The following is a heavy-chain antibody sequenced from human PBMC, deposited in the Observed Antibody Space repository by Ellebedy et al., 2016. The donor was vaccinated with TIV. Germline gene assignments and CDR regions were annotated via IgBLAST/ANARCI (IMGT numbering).Heavy chain of an antibody. CDR1: GFTFADYA. Sequence: GGSLRLXXAASGFTFADYAMHWVRQAPGKGLEWVSGINWNSGRIDYADSVKGRFTISRDNAKNSLYLQMNSLRPEDTALYFRAKDIRYCGGDCYEVDYFYGMHVWGQGTTVTVSS. V-gene: IGHV3-9*01. CDR3: AKDIRYCGGDCYEVDYFYGMHV. CDR2: INWNSGRI. D-gene: IGHD2-21*02. J-gene: IGHJ6*02.